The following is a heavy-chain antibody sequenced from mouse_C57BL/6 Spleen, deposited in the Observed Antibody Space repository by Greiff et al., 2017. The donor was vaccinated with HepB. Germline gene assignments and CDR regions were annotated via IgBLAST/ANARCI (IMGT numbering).Heavy chain of an antibody. D-gene: IGHD2-3*01. CDR2: IDPSDSYT. Sequence: VQLQQPGAELVMPGASVKLSCKASGYTFTSYWMHWVKQRPGQGLEWIGEIDPSDSYTNYNQKFKGKSTLTVDKSSSTAYMQLSSLTSEDSAVYYFARGGYDPTLFDYWGQGTTLTVSS. V-gene: IGHV1-69*01. CDR3: ARGGYDPTLFDY. CDR1: GYTFTSYW. J-gene: IGHJ2*01.